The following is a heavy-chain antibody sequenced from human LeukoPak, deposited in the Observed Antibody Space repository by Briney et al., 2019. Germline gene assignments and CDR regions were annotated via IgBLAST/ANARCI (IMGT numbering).Heavy chain of an antibody. V-gene: IGHV4-34*01. J-gene: IGHJ4*02. CDR1: GGSLSGYY. Sequence: PSETLSLTCAVYGGSLSGYYWSWIRQPPGKGLEWVGESNHSGRSNYNPSLKSRVTISVDTSKNQFSLKLSSVTAADTAVYYCARRRGSSWYDGTYYFDYWGQGTLVTVSS. CDR2: SNHSGRS. CDR3: ARRRGSSWYDGTYYFDY. D-gene: IGHD6-13*01.